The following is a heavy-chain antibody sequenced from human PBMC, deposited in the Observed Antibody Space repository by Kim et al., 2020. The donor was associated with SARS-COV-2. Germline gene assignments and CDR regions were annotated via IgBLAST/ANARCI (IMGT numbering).Heavy chain of an antibody. Sequence: GGSLRLSCAASGFTFSSYAMSWVRQAPGKGLEWVSAISGSGGSTYHADSVKGRFTISRDNSKNTLYLQMNSLRAEDTAVYYCAKVISALFDYYGMDVWGQGTTVTVSS. CDR3: AKVISALFDYYGMDV. J-gene: IGHJ6*02. CDR2: ISGSGGST. V-gene: IGHV3-23*01. D-gene: IGHD3-3*01. CDR1: GFTFSSYA.